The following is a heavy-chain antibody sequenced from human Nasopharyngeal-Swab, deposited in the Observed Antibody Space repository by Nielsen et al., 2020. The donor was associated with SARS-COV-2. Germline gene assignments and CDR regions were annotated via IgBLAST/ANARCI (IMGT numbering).Heavy chain of an antibody. Sequence: ASVLVSCQASGCTFTSYAMHWVRQAPGQRLEWMGWINAGNGNTKYSQKFQGRVTITRDTSASTAYMELSSLRSEDTAVYYCARDRNVLRYFDWLGWFDPWGQGTLVTVSS. CDR3: ARDRNVLRYFDWLGWFDP. CDR1: GCTFTSYA. CDR2: INAGNGNT. V-gene: IGHV1-3*01. D-gene: IGHD3-9*01. J-gene: IGHJ5*02.